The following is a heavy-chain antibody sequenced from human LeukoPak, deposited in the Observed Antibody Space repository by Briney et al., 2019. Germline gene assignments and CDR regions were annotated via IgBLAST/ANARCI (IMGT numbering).Heavy chain of an antibody. CDR1: GFTFGDYA. D-gene: IGHD6-25*01. J-gene: IGHJ4*02. V-gene: IGHV3-73*01. CDR3: TRFRVGYS. CDR2: IRSKANSYAT. Sequence: PGGSLRLSCTASGFTFGDYAMSWVRQASGKGLEWVGRIRSKANSYATAYAASVKGRFTISRDDSKNTAYLQMNSLKTEDTAVYYCTRFRVGYSWGQGTLVTVSS.